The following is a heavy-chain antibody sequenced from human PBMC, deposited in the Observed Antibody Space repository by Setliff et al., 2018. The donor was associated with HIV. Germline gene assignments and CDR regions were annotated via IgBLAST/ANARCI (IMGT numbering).Heavy chain of an antibody. J-gene: IGHJ4*02. Sequence: PGGSLRLSCLASGFTFTGLTFTDYNMNWVRQAPGKGLEWLSYISRDGDTIYYADSVKGRFTVSRDDTKNSLYLQMNSLRAEDTAIYYCARDWRSGYDLNFDYWGQGTLVTVSS. CDR3: ARDWRSGYDLNFDY. V-gene: IGHV3-48*04. CDR2: ISRDGDTI. CDR1: GFTFTGLTFTDYN. D-gene: IGHD5-12*01.